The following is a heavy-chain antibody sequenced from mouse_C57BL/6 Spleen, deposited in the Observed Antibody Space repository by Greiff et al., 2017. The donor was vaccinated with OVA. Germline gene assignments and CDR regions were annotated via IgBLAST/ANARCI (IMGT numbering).Heavy chain of an antibody. CDR3: ARLGMDGNDGDY. J-gene: IGHJ2*01. CDR2: IYPGDGDT. Sequence: VQLQQSGAELVKPGASVKISCKASGYAFSSYWMNWVKQRPGKGLEWIGQIYPGDGDTNYNGKFKGQATLTADKSSSTAYMQLSSLTSEDSAVYFCARLGMDGNDGDYWGQGTTLTVSS. V-gene: IGHV1-80*01. D-gene: IGHD2-2*01. CDR1: GYAFSSYW.